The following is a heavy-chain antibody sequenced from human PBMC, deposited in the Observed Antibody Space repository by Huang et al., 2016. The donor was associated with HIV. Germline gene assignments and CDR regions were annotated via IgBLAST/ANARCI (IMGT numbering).Heavy chain of an antibody. D-gene: IGHD2-21*01. CDR1: GYTFTSSG. CDR2: SSAYNGNT. V-gene: IGHV1-18*01. J-gene: IGHJ6*03. Sequence: QVQLVQSGAEVKKPGASVKVSCKASGYTFTSSGISWVRQAPGQGREWMGWSSAYNGNTNYARKLKGRVTRTTDTSTSKAYMERRSLRSDDTAVYCCARVGGGDNYYMDVWGKGTTVTVSS. CDR3: ARVGGGDNYYMDV.